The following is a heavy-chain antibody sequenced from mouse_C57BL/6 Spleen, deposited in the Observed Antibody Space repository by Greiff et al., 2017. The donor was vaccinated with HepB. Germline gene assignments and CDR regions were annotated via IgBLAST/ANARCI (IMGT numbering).Heavy chain of an antibody. V-gene: IGHV1-82*01. Sequence: QVQLQQSGPELVKPGASVKISCKASGYAFSSSWMNWVKQRPGKGLEWIGRIYPGDGDTNYNGKFKGKATLTADKSSSTAYMQLSSLTSEDSAVYFCVRSIYYDYFDYWGQGTTLTVSS. J-gene: IGHJ2*01. CDR1: GYAFSSSW. CDR3: VRSIYYDYFDY. D-gene: IGHD2-4*01. CDR2: IYPGDGDT.